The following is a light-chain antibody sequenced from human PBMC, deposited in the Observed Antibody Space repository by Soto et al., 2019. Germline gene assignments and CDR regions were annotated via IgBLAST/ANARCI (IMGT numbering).Light chain of an antibody. V-gene: IGKV1-39*01. Sequence: DIQMTQSPSSLSASVGDRVTITCRASQSISNYLNWYQQKPGKAPKLLIYAASSLQSGVPSRFSGSGSGTDFTLTISSLQPEDFATYYCQQGYSTSLTFGGGTKVDIK. CDR2: AAS. CDR1: QSISNY. CDR3: QQGYSTSLT. J-gene: IGKJ4*01.